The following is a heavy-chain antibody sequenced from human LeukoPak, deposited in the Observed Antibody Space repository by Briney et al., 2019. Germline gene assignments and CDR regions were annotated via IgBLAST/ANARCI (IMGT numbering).Heavy chain of an antibody. J-gene: IGHJ4*02. CDR1: GFSFSTYA. D-gene: IGHD2-15*01. CDR3: AKGSASGRPYYFDS. V-gene: IGHV3-23*01. CDR2: ITGSGGST. Sequence: GGSLRLSCAASGFSFSTYAMSWVRQAPGKGLERVSGITGSGGSTYHADSVKGRFTISRDNSKNTLFLQMSSLRAEDSAIFYCAKGSASGRPYYFDSWGQGILVTVSS.